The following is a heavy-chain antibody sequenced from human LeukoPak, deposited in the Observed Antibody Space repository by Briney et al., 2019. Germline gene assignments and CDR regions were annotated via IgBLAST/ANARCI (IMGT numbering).Heavy chain of an antibody. Sequence: GGSLRLSCAASGFTFSSYGMSWVRQAPGKGLEWVSGISGSGGSTHYADSVKGRFTISRDNSKNTLYLEMNSLRAEDTAVCYCASPGYCSGGSCPPIDWGQGTLVTVSS. CDR1: GFTFSSYG. V-gene: IGHV3-23*01. CDR3: ASPGYCSGGSCPPID. CDR2: ISGSGGST. D-gene: IGHD2-15*01. J-gene: IGHJ4*02.